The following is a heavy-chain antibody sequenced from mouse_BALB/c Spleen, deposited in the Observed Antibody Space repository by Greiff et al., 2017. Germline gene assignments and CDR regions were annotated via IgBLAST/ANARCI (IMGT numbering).Heavy chain of an antibody. CDR1: GFTFSSYA. CDR2: ISSGGSYT. CDR3: ARVRDGYSDWYFDV. J-gene: IGHJ1*01. D-gene: IGHD2-3*01. V-gene: IGHV5-9-3*01. Sequence: EVQGVESGGGLVKPGGSLKLSCAASGFTFSSYAMSWVRQTPEKRLEWVATISSGGSYTYYPDSVKGRFTISRDNAKNTLYLQMSSLRSEDTAMYYCARVRDGYSDWYFDVWGAGTTVTVSS.